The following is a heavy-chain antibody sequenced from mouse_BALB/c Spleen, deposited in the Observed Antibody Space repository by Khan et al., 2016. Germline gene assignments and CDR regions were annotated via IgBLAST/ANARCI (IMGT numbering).Heavy chain of an antibody. CDR3: ARTPTAYYTMDY. D-gene: IGHD1-2*01. Sequence: EVQLQESGPGLVKPSPSLSLTCTVTGYSITSDYAWNWIRQFPGNKLEWMGYIRPSGSTRYYPSLKSRTPITRDTSKNQSFLQLNSVTTEDTATDYCARTPTAYYTMDYWGQGTSVTVSS. J-gene: IGHJ4*01. CDR1: GYSITSDYA. V-gene: IGHV3-2*02. CDR2: IRPSGST.